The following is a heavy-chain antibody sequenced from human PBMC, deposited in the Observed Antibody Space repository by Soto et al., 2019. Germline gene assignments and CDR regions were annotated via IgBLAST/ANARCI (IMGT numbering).Heavy chain of an antibody. Sequence: GASVKVSCKASRYSFTSYYLHWLRQAPGQGLEWMGIINPSGGSTSYAQKFQGRVTMTRDTSTSTVYMELSSLRSEDTAVYYCAIAAAAGNYAFDIWGQGTMVTVSS. CDR2: INPSGGST. D-gene: IGHD6-25*01. J-gene: IGHJ3*02. CDR3: AIAAAAGNYAFDI. CDR1: RYSFTSYY. V-gene: IGHV1-46*01.